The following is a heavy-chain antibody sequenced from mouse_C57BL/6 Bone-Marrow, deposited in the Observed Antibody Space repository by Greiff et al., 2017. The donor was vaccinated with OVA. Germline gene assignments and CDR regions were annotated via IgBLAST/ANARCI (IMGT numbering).Heavy chain of an antibody. CDR3: ARSRTTTVVAPWYFDV. V-gene: IGHV1-81*01. J-gene: IGHJ1*03. CDR1: GYTFTSYG. CDR2: IYPRSGNT. D-gene: IGHD1-1*01. Sequence: QVQLQQSGAELARPGASVKLSCKASGYTFTSYGISWVTQRTGQGLEWIGEIYPRSGNTYSNEKFKGKATLTADKSSSTAYMELRSLTSEDSAVYFCARSRTTTVVAPWYFDVWGTGTTVTVSS.